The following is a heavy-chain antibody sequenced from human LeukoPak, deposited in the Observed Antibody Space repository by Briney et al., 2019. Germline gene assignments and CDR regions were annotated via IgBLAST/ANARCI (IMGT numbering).Heavy chain of an antibody. D-gene: IGHD6-13*01. V-gene: IGHV4-59*01. J-gene: IGHJ6*03. CDR3: ARDSYSSSWYGASLRYYYYMDV. Sequence: SETLSLTCTVSGGSISSYYWSWIRQPPGKGLEWIGYIYYSGGTNYNPSLKSRVTISVDTSKNQFSLKLSSVTAADTAVYYCARDSYSSSWYGASLRYYYYMDVWGKGTTVTVSS. CDR2: IYYSGGT. CDR1: GGSISSYY.